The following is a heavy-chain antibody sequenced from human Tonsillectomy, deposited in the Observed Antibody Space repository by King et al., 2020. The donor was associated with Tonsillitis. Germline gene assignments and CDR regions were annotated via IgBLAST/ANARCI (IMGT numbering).Heavy chain of an antibody. Sequence: VQLVESGGDLVKPGGSVRLSCTASGFTVSSCYITWVRQAPGKGLEWVSLINSGGSRFYSDSVKGRFTIFRDNSKNTLYLQMNYLRAEDTAVYYCARGLCGGDPWSSFDYWGQGTLVTVSS. CDR1: GFTVSSCY. CDR2: INSGGSR. V-gene: IGHV3-66*01. D-gene: IGHD2-21*02. J-gene: IGHJ4*02. CDR3: ARGLCGGDPWSSFDY.